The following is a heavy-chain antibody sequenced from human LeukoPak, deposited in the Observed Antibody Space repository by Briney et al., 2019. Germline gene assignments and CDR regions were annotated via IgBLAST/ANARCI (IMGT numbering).Heavy chain of an antibody. CDR2: ISAYNGNT. CDR1: GYTFTSYG. Sequence: GASVKVPCKASGYTFTSYGISWVRQAPGQGLEWMGWISAYNGNTNYAQKPQGRVTMTTDTSTSTAYMELRSLRSDDTAVYYCARVPLVGGSYHFDYWGQGTLVTVSS. D-gene: IGHD1-26*01. V-gene: IGHV1-18*01. J-gene: IGHJ4*02. CDR3: ARVPLVGGSYHFDY.